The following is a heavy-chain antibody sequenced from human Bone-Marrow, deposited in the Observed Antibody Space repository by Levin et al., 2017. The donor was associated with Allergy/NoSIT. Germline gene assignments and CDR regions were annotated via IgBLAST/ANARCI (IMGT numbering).Heavy chain of an antibody. Sequence: PGGSLRLSCAASGFTFSGSAMHWVRQASGKGLEWVGRIRSKANSYATAYAASVKGRFTISRDDSKNTAYLQMNSLKTEDTAVYYCTKPGIAVAGTFPWFDPWGQGTLVTVSS. J-gene: IGHJ5*02. CDR1: GFTFSGSA. D-gene: IGHD6-19*01. CDR3: TKPGIAVAGTFPWFDP. V-gene: IGHV3-73*01. CDR2: IRSKANSYAT.